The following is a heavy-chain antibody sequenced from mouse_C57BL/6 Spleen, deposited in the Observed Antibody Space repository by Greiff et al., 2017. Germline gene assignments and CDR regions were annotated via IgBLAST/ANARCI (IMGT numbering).Heavy chain of an antibody. D-gene: IGHD2-5*01. V-gene: IGHV2-2*01. CDR3: ARNGDSNFYYFDY. CDR1: GFSLTSYG. J-gene: IGHJ2*01. Sequence: VQRVESGPGLVQPSQSLSITCTVSGFSLTSYGVHWVRQSPGKGLEWLGVIWSGGSTDYNAAFISRLSISKDNSKSQVFFKMNSLQADDTAIYYCARNGDSNFYYFDYWGQGTTLTVSS. CDR2: IWSGGST.